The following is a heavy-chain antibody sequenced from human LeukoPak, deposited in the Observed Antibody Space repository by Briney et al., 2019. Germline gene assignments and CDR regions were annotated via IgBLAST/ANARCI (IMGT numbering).Heavy chain of an antibody. Sequence: GGSLRLSCATSGFNFDRYTIHWVRQAPGKGLEWVSLAGWAGGTTFYSDSVRGRFTISRDSGRKSVYLQMNSLTTDGTAFYFCAKELDTMFFDYWGQGALVTVSS. CDR3: AKELDTMFFDY. D-gene: IGHD3-10*02. V-gene: IGHV3-43*01. CDR2: AGWAGGTT. CDR1: GFNFDRYT. J-gene: IGHJ4*02.